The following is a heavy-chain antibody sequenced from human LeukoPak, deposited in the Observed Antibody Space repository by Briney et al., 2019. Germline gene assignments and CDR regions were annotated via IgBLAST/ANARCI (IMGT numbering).Heavy chain of an antibody. CDR3: ARRPGMDV. CDR2: IYYSGST. CDR1: GFTFSSYS. J-gene: IGHJ6*02. Sequence: GSLRLSCAASGFTFSSYSMNWVRQAPGKGLEWIGYIYYSGSTNYNPSLKNRVTISVDTSKNQFSLKLSSVTAADTAVYYCARRPGMDVWGQGTTVTVSS. V-gene: IGHV4-59*12. D-gene: IGHD6-6*01.